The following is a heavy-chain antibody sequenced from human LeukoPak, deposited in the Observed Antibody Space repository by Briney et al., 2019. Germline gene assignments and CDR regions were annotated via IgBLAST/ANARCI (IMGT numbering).Heavy chain of an antibody. CDR1: GFTVSGNY. J-gene: IGHJ2*01. Sequence: GGSLRLSCAATGFTVSGNYMSWVRQAPGKGLEWVSVIYSGGSTYYADSVKGRFTISRDNSKNTLYLQMNSLRAEDTAVYYCARASLVWFGEHWYFDLWGRGTLVTVSS. CDR2: IYSGGST. CDR3: ARASLVWFGEHWYFDL. D-gene: IGHD3-10*01. V-gene: IGHV3-53*01.